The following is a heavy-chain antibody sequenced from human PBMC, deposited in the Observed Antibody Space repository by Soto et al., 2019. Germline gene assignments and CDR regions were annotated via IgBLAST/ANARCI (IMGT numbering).Heavy chain of an antibody. J-gene: IGHJ6*02. D-gene: IGHD6-13*01. CDR2: LWSRGECE. CDR1: GFSFSIHG. V-gene: IGHV3-33*01. CDR3: TRDAQQLANYAMDV. Sequence: QVQLVESGGNVVQPGRSLRLSCAASGFSFSIHGMHWVRQAPGKGLEWVAHLWSRGECEYYADSVKGRFTISSDHSKNTLYLQMNSLGAEDTAVYYCTRDAQQLANYAMDVWGQGTTVTVSS.